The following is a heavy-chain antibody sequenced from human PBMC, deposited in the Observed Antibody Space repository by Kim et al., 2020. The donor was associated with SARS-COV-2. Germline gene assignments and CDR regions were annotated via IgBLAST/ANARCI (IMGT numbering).Heavy chain of an antibody. CDR2: ISYDGSNK. Sequence: GGSLRLSCAASGFTFSSYAMHWVRQAPGKGLEWVAVISYDGSNKYYADSVKGRFTISRDNSKNTLYLQMNSLRAEDTAVYYCASGLAAAEFPLPHDYWG. J-gene: IGHJ4*01. CDR3: ASGLAAAEFPLPHDY. CDR1: GFTFSSYA. V-gene: IGHV3-30*04. D-gene: IGHD6-13*01.